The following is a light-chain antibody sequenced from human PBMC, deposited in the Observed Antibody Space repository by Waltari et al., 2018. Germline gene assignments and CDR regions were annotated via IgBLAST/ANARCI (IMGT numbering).Light chain of an antibody. Sequence: EVVLTQSPATLSLSPGERATLSCRASQSVSNFLAWYQQKPGQAPRLLIYEASQRATGIPARFSGSGSGTDFTLTIRSLEPEDFAVYYCQQRSNWPPLTFGGGTKVEIK. J-gene: IGKJ4*01. V-gene: IGKV3-11*01. CDR1: QSVSNF. CDR2: EAS. CDR3: QQRSNWPPLT.